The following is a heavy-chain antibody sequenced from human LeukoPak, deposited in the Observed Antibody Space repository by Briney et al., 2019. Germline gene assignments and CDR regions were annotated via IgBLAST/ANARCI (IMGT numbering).Heavy chain of an antibody. D-gene: IGHD2-2*01. CDR1: GFTFSTYY. CDR3: ARVSGVVPAATLDF. J-gene: IGHJ4*02. Sequence: GGSLRLSCAASGFTFSTYYMSWVRQAPGKGLEWVANIKQDGSDKSYVDSVKGRFTISGDNAKNSLYLQMNSLRAEDTAVYYCARVSGVVPAATLDFWGQGALVTVSS. CDR2: IKQDGSDK. V-gene: IGHV3-7*01.